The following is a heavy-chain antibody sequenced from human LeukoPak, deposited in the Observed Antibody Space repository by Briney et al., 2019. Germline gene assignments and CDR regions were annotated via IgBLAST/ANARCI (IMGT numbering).Heavy chain of an antibody. J-gene: IGHJ5*02. CDR1: GGTFSTYA. CDR2: IIPIFGVA. V-gene: IGHV1-69*04. D-gene: IGHD6-19*01. Sequence: GASVKVSCKASGGTFSTYAISWVRQAPGQGLEWMGRIIPIFGVAKYAQKFQGRVTITADKSTSTAYMELSSLTSEDTAVYCCAREGTSVAGTWWFDPWGQGTLVTVSS. CDR3: AREGTSVAGTWWFDP.